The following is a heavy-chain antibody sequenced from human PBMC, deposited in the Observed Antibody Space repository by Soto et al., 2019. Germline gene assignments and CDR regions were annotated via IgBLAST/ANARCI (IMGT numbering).Heavy chain of an antibody. CDR1: GASISSSNW. V-gene: IGHV4-4*02. J-gene: IGHJ4*02. D-gene: IGHD3-22*01. Sequence: SETLSLTCDVSGASISSSNWWSWVRQSPGKGLQWIGEIYPSGSTNYSLSLETRLTMSVDKSKNQFSLRLGSVTVEDTAIYYCARGTSGYYYLDSWGPGTLVTVSS. CDR3: ARGTSGYYYLDS. CDR2: IYPSGST.